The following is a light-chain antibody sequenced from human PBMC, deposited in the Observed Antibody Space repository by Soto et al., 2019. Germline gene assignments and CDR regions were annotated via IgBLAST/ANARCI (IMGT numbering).Light chain of an antibody. CDR1: QTISSW. CDR2: KAS. J-gene: IGKJ5*01. CDR3: QQNSSIPIT. V-gene: IGKV1-5*03. Sequence: DIQMTQSPSTLSGSVGDRVTITCRASQTISSWLAWYQQKPGKAPKLLIYKASTLKSGVPSRFSGSGSGTEFTLTISSLQPDDFATYYCQQNSSIPITFGQGTRLEIK.